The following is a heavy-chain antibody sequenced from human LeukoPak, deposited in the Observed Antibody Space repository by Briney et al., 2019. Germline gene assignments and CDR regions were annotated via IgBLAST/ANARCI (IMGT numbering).Heavy chain of an antibody. V-gene: IGHV3-23*01. CDR3: AKDGSGTTRPRYFDS. J-gene: IGHJ4*02. CDR1: GFTFSSYA. CDR2: ISGSGGST. Sequence: PGGSLRLSCAASGFTFSSYAMSWVGQAPGKGLEWVSAISGSGGSTYYADSVKGRFTISRDNSKNTLYLQMNSLRAEDTAVYYCAKDGSGTTRPRYFDSWGQGTLVTVSS. D-gene: IGHD1-1*01.